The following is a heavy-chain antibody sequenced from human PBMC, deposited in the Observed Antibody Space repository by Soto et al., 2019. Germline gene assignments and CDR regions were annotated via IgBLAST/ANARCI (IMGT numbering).Heavy chain of an antibody. CDR2: ISPDGSNE. CDR1: GFTFSEYA. J-gene: IGHJ4*02. D-gene: IGHD2-2*01. Sequence: PGGSLRLSCAASGFTFSEYAMHWVRQAPGKGLEWVAVISPDGSNEDFADSVKGRFTVSRDNSKNTLYLQMDTLRPEDTAVYYCARDPPGQLPPFDYWGQGTLVTVSS. V-gene: IGHV3-30-3*01. CDR3: ARDPPGQLPPFDY.